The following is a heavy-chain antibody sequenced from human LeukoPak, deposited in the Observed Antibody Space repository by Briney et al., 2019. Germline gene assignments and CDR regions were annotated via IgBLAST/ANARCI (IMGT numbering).Heavy chain of an antibody. CDR1: GFIFSNYF. CDR2: VGPDGNEK. CDR3: VRYRDAVQTMGSNFDY. Sequence: GGSLRLSCEGSGFIFSNYFMTWVRQAPGKGLEWVANVGPDGNEKNYVNSVNGRFTISEDNPRNLLYLGMNNLRAEDTAVYYCVRYRDAVQTMGSNFDYWGQGALVTVSS. J-gene: IGHJ4*02. D-gene: IGHD5-24*01. V-gene: IGHV3-7*01.